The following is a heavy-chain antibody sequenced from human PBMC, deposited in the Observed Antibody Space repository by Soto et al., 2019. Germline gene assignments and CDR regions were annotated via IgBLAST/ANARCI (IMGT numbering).Heavy chain of an antibody. CDR2: INPNSGGT. Sequence: ASVKVSCKASGSTFTGYYMHWVRQAPGQGLEWMGWINPNSGGTNYAQKFQGRVTMTRDTSISTAYMELSRLRSDDTAVHYCARDEAGTTGLYYYYGMDVWGQGTTVTVSS. CDR1: GSTFTGYY. CDR3: ARDEAGTTGLYYYYGMDV. V-gene: IGHV1-2*02. D-gene: IGHD1-7*01. J-gene: IGHJ6*02.